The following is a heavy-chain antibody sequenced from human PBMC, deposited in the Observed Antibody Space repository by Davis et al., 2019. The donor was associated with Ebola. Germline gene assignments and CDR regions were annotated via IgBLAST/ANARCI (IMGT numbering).Heavy chain of an antibody. Sequence: SVKVSCKASGGTFSSYTISWVRQAPGQGLEWMGTIIPMLGIANYAQKFQGRVTITADKSTSTGYMEMSSLRFEDTAVYYCAGKRDGYTWGEDYWGQGILVTVSS. J-gene: IGHJ4*02. CDR1: GGTFSSYT. CDR2: IIPMLGIA. CDR3: AGKRDGYTWGEDY. V-gene: IGHV1-69*02. D-gene: IGHD5-24*01.